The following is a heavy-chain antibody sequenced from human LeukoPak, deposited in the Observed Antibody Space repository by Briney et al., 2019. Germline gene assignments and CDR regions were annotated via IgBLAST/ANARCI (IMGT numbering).Heavy chain of an antibody. Sequence: ASVKVSCKASGYTFNNYGISWVRQAPGQGLEWMGWISAYNGNTNYAQKLQGRVAMTTDTSTSTAYMELRSLRSDDTAVYYCARIRFVEMATTFDYWGQGTLVTVSS. CDR2: ISAYNGNT. CDR1: GYTFNNYG. J-gene: IGHJ4*02. CDR3: ARIRFVEMATTFDY. V-gene: IGHV1-18*01. D-gene: IGHD5-24*01.